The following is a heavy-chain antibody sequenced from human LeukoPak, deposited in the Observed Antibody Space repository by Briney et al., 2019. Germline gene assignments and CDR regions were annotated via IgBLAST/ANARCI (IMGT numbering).Heavy chain of an antibody. J-gene: IGHJ4*02. CDR2: IYYSGST. CDR3: ARVDYDSSGYYFDY. V-gene: IGHV4-59*01. Sequence: SETLSLTCTVSGGSISSYYWSWIRQPPGKGLEWIGYIYYSGSTNYNPSLKSRVTTSVDTSKNQFSLKLSSVTAADTAVYYCARVDYDSSGYYFDYWGQGTLVTVSS. D-gene: IGHD3-22*01. CDR1: GGSISSYY.